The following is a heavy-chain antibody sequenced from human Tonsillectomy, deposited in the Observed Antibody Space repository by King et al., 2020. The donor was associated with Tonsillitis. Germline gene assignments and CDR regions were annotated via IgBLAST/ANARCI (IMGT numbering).Heavy chain of an antibody. CDR2: IYSDGSST. D-gene: IGHD4-11*01. Sequence: VQLVESGGGLVQPGGSLRLSCAASGFTFSIYWMHWVRQAPGKGLVCVSLIYSDGSSTIHADSVKGRFTISRDNAKNTLYLQMHNLRAEDTAVYYWARELRTTGWFDPWGQGTLVTVSS. J-gene: IGHJ5*02. CDR1: GFTFSIYW. V-gene: IGHV3-74*01. CDR3: ARELRTTGWFDP.